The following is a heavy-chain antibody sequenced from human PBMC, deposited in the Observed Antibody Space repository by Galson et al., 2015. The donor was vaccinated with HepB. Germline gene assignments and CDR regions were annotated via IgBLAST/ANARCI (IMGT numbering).Heavy chain of an antibody. Sequence: SLRLSCAASGFTFSNYAMSWVRQAPGKGLEWVSTISGSDDSTYYAGSVKGRFTISRDNSKNTLYLQMSSLRAEDTAVYYCAKGHRVLEWFVDYWGQGTLVTVSS. CDR3: AKGHRVLEWFVDY. D-gene: IGHD3-3*01. CDR2: ISGSDDST. CDR1: GFTFSNYA. V-gene: IGHV3-23*01. J-gene: IGHJ4*02.